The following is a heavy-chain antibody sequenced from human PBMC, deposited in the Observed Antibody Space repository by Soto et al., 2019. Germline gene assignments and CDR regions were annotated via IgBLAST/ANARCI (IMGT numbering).Heavy chain of an antibody. CDR2: INSGNGNT. J-gene: IGHJ6*02. V-gene: IGHV1-3*01. Sequence: VASVKVSCKASGYTFTNYAIHWVRQAPGQRLEWMGWINSGNGNTKYSQKFQGRVTITRDTSASTAYMELSSLRSEDTAVYYCARTVGYYYGMDVWGQGTTVTVSS. CDR3: ARTVGYYYGMDV. D-gene: IGHD4-17*01. CDR1: GYTFTNYA.